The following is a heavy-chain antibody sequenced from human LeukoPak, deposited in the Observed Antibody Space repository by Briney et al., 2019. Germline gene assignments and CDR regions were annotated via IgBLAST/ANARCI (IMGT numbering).Heavy chain of an antibody. CDR2: ISDTGGRT. J-gene: IGHJ4*02. V-gene: IGHV3-23*01. Sequence: GGSLRLSCAASGFTFSSYGMNWVRQAPGEGLEWVAGISDTGGRTNYADSVKGRFTISRDNPKNTLYLQMNSLRAEDTAVYFCAKRGVVIRVILVGFHKEAYYFDSWGQGALVTVSS. CDR3: AKRGVVIRVILVGFHKEAYYFDS. CDR1: GFTFSSYG. D-gene: IGHD3-22*01.